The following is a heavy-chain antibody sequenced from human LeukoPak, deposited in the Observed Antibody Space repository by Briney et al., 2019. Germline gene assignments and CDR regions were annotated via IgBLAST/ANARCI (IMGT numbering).Heavy chain of an antibody. CDR2: INPNSGGT. V-gene: IGHV1-2*02. D-gene: IGHD1-26*01. CDR3: ARGYSGSYYYYYYMDV. CDR1: GGTFSSYA. J-gene: IGHJ6*03. Sequence: ASVKVSCKASGGTFSSYAISWVRQAPGQGLEWMGWINPNSGGTNYAQKFQGRVTMTRDTSISTAYMELSRLRSDDTAVYYCARGYSGSYYYYYYMDVWGKGTTVTISS.